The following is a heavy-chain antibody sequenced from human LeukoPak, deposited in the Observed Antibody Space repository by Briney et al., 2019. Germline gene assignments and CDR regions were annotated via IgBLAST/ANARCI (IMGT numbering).Heavy chain of an antibody. J-gene: IGHJ3*02. CDR1: GGSISSSNW. V-gene: IGHV4-4*02. Sequence: SGTLSLTCAVSGGSISSSNWWSWVRQPPGKGLEWIGEIYHSGSTNYNPSLKSRVTMSVDTSKNQFSLKLSSVTAADTAVYYCARDADSSGYSRAFDIWGQGTMVTVSS. CDR3: ARDADSSGYSRAFDI. D-gene: IGHD3-22*01. CDR2: IYHSGST.